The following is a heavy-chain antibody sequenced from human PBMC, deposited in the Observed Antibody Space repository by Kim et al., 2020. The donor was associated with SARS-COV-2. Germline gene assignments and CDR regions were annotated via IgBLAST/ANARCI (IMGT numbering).Heavy chain of an antibody. Sequence: SETLSLTCTVSGGSISSYTWSWIRQPPGKGLEWIGSIYYSGRTNYNPSLKKRVTISVDTSTNRLSLKLISVTAADTAAYYCAGDFTYYDSSGYEIRWFAP. CDR3: AGDFTYYDSSGYEIRWFAP. J-gene: IGHJ5*02. D-gene: IGHD3-22*01. CDR2: IYYSGRT. CDR1: GGSISSYT. V-gene: IGHV4-59*13.